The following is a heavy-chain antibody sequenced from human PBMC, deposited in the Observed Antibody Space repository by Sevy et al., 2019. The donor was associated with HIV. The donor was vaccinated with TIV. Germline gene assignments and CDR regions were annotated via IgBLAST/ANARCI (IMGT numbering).Heavy chain of an antibody. CDR2: FCFGDGSM. CDR3: VREGCTKPHDF. Sequence: GGSLRLSCAASGFTFSRYTMTWVRQAPGKGLEWVSTFCFGDGSMNYADSAKGRFTISRDNSKDTLYLQTNNLRAEDTAMYYCVREGCTKPHDFWGQGTLVTVSS. CDR1: GFTFSRYT. D-gene: IGHD2-8*01. V-gene: IGHV3-23*01. J-gene: IGHJ4*02.